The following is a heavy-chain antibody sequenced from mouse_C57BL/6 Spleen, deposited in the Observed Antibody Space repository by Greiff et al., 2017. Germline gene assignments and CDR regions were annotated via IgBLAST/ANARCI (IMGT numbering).Heavy chain of an antibody. CDR2: ISDGGSYT. CDR3: ASYGNYEGPFAY. D-gene: IGHD2-1*01. Sequence: EVKLVESGGGLVKPGGSLKLSCAASGFTFSSYAMSWVRQTPEKGLEWVATISDGGSYTYYPDNVKGRFTITRDNAKNNLYLQMNHLKSKDKAMYCYASYGNYEGPFAYWGQGTLVTVSA. V-gene: IGHV5-4*03. J-gene: IGHJ3*01. CDR1: GFTFSSYA.